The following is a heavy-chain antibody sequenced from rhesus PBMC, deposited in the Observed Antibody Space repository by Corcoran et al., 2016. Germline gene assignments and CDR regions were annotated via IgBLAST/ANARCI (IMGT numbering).Heavy chain of an antibody. CDR1: GGSISSRNW. CDR3: ARERCSGIYCYVVDY. J-gene: IGHJ4*01. Sequence: QVQLQESGPGLVKPSATLSLTCAVSGGSISSRNWWSWIRQSPGKGLEWIGYIYGGGGDTPYNPSLQIRVTISTDTSKNQFSRKLSSVTAADAALYYCARERCSGIYCYVVDYWGQGVLVTVSS. CDR2: IYGGGGDT. D-gene: IGHD2-27*01. V-gene: IGHV4-93*01.